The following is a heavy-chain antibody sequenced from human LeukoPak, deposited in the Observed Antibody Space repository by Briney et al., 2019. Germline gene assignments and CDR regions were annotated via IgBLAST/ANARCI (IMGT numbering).Heavy chain of an antibody. J-gene: IGHJ6*03. D-gene: IGHD5-12*01. CDR2: IYHSGST. CDR3: ARVNSGYDRLTYYYYMDV. Sequence: PSETLSLTCTVSGGSISSYYWSWIRQPPGKGLEWIGYIYHSGSTNYNPSLKSRVTISVDTSKNQFSLKLSSVTAADTAVYYCARVNSGYDRLTYYYYMDVWGKGTTVTVSS. CDR1: GGSISSYY. V-gene: IGHV4-59*01.